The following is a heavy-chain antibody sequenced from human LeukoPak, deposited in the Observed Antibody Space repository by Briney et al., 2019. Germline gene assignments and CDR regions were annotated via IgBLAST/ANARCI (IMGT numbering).Heavy chain of an antibody. J-gene: IGHJ4*02. D-gene: IGHD2-15*01. CDR3: ARDSVRSGGRVLDY. V-gene: IGHV3-33*01. Sequence: GGALRLSCAASGFTPSSYGMHWVRQAPGKGLEWVAVIWYDGSNKYYADSVKGRFTISRDNSKNTLYLQMNSLRAEDTAVYYCARDSVRSGGRVLDYWGQGTLVTVSS. CDR2: IWYDGSNK. CDR1: GFTPSSYG.